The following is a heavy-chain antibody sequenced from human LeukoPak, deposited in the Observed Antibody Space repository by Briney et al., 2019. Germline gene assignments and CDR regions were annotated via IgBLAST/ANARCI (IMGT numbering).Heavy chain of an antibody. Sequence: GGSLRLSCTGSGFTVGSSYMSWVRQTPGKGLEWVGRIKSKTDGGTTDYAAPVKGRFTISRDDSKNTLYLQMNSLKTEDTAVYYCTTLELQDYWGQGTLVTVSS. D-gene: IGHD1-26*01. V-gene: IGHV3-15*01. CDR3: TTLELQDY. CDR2: IKSKTDGGTT. CDR1: GFTVGSSY. J-gene: IGHJ4*02.